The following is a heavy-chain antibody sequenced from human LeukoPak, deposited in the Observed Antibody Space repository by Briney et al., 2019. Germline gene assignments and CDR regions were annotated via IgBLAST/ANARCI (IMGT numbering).Heavy chain of an antibody. CDR2: ISSSGSTI. J-gene: IGHJ2*01. Sequence: GGSLRLSCAASGFTFSSYEMNWVRQAPGKGLEWVSYISSSGSTIYYADSVKGRFTISRDNAKNSLYLQMNSLRPEDTAWYHCARVPGFGESYWYFSLWGRGALVTVSS. D-gene: IGHD3-10*01. V-gene: IGHV3-48*03. CDR1: GFTFSSYE. CDR3: ARVPGFGESYWYFSL.